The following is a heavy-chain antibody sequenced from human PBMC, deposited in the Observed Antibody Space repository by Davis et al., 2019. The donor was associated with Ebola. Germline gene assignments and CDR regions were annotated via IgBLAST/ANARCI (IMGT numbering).Heavy chain of an antibody. D-gene: IGHD2-15*01. J-gene: IGHJ4*02. CDR2: INAGNGNT. CDR1: GYTFTSYY. Sequence: AASVKVSCKASGYTFTSYYMHWVRQAPGQRLEWMGWINAGNGNTKYSQKFQGRVTITRDTSASTAYMELSSLRSEDTAVYYCRIVVVVAATTFDYWGQGTLVTVSS. CDR3: RIVVVVAATTFDY. V-gene: IGHV1-3*01.